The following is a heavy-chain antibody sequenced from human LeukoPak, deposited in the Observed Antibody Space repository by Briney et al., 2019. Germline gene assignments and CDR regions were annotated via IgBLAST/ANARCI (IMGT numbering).Heavy chain of an antibody. V-gene: IGHV3-21*01. CDR2: ISARSNYI. Sequence: GGSLRLSCAASGYTFSSYSINWVRQAPGKGLEWVSSISARSNYIYYADSVRGRFSISRDDARNSLYLQMDSLRGDDTAAYYCARLRRNSDRSGYYYYYDYWGQGTLVTVSS. D-gene: IGHD3-22*01. CDR3: ARLRRNSDRSGYYYYYDY. J-gene: IGHJ4*02. CDR1: GYTFSSYS.